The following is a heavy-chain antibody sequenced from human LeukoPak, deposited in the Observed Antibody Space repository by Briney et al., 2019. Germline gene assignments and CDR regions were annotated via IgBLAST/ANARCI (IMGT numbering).Heavy chain of an antibody. CDR2: IISICGKE. D-gene: IGHD2-15*01. CDR3: ARGPIDIVVVVDATKHYYYIDV. J-gene: IGHJ6*03. CDR1: GGTFCSFA. Sequence: SVKVSCKASGGTFCSFAIIGVRQASGQGLEGVGVIISICGKEKCAQKFQGRVPITGDKSTHTPQRGVSNLRSEDTAVYYCARGPIDIVVVVDATKHYYYIDVWGKGTTVTVSS. V-gene: IGHV1-69*06.